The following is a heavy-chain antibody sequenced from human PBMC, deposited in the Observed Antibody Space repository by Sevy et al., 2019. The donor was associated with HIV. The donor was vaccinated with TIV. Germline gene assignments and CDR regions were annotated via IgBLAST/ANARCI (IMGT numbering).Heavy chain of an antibody. CDR2: IHGGDDTT. D-gene: IGHD3-3*01. J-gene: IGHJ4*01. CDR3: AKDILGWAFDY. Sequence: GGSLRLSCAASGFGLNGNAMSWVRQAPGKGLEWVAAIHGGDDTTHYGDSVKGRFTISRDSFQNILYLQMDSLRIEDTAVYYCAKDILGWAFDYWGHGTLVTVSS. V-gene: IGHV3-23*01. CDR1: GFGLNGNA.